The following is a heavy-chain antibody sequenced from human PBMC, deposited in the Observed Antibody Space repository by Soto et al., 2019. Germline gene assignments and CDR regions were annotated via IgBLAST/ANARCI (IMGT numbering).Heavy chain of an antibody. CDR2: ISGSGGST. Sequence: EVQLLESGGGLVQPGGYLRLSCGASGFNFRLYPMAWVRQAPGKGLEWVSSISGSGGSTFYADSVKGRFTISRDNSKNTLYLQMDTLRAGDSAVYYCAKAHTFRFYYFTGADYWGQGTLVTVSS. J-gene: IGHJ4*02. D-gene: IGHD3-22*01. V-gene: IGHV3-23*01. CDR1: GFNFRLYP. CDR3: AKAHTFRFYYFTGADY.